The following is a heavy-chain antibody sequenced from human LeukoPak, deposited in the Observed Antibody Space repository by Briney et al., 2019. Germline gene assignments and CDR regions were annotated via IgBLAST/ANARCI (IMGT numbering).Heavy chain of an antibody. Sequence: PGGSLRLSCAASGFTFDEYGMCWVRQAPGKGLEWVSSINLNGGSTGYADSGKGRFTISRDSAKNSLYLQMNSLRADDTALYYCARDSFSGSSLDYWGQGTLVTVSS. CDR2: INLNGGST. J-gene: IGHJ4*02. CDR3: ARDSFSGSSLDY. D-gene: IGHD1-26*01. V-gene: IGHV3-20*04. CDR1: GFTFDEYG.